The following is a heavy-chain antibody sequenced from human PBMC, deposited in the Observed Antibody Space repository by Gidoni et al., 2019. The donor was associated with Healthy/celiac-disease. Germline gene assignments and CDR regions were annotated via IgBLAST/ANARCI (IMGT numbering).Heavy chain of an antibody. V-gene: IGHV3-48*02. CDR3: ARSGGSGGYGHDY. CDR2: ISSSSSTI. J-gene: IGHJ4*02. Sequence: EVQLVESGGGLVQPGGSLRLSCSPPGLTCSSYSMNWVRQAPGKGLEWVSYISSSSSTIYYADSVKGRFTIARDNAKNSLYLQMSSLRDEDTAVYYCARSGGSGGYGHDYWGQGTLVTVSS. D-gene: IGHD3-10*01. CDR1: GLTCSSYS.